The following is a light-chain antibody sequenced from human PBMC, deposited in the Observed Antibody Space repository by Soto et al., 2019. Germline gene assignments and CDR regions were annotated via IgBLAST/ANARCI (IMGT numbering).Light chain of an antibody. J-gene: IGLJ1*01. V-gene: IGLV2-14*01. CDR3: SSYTSSSTYV. Sequence: CVLTKPASVTGAPGRASTVSCNRTGSDVGNYNYVSWYQQHPGKAPKLMIYDVSNRPSGVSNRFSGSKSGNTASLTISGLQAEDEADYYCSSYTSSSTYVFGTGTKVTVL. CDR1: GSDVGNYNY. CDR2: DVS.